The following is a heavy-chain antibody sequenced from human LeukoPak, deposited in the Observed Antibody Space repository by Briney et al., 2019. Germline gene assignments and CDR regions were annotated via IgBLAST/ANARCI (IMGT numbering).Heavy chain of an antibody. CDR2: INPNSGGT. J-gene: IGHJ4*02. Sequence: APVKVSCKASGYTFTGYYMHWVRQAPGQGLEWMGRINPNSGGTNYAQKFQGRVTMTRDTSISTAYMELSRLRSDDTAVYYCARVIYSSSSIFDYWGQGTLVTVSS. CDR3: ARVIYSSSSIFDY. D-gene: IGHD6-6*01. CDR1: GYTFTGYY. V-gene: IGHV1-2*06.